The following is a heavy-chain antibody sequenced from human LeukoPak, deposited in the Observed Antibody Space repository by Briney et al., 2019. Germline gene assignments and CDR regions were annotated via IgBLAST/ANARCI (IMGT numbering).Heavy chain of an antibody. CDR2: IFYSGTP. CDR1: GDSIRSYY. Sequence: SETLSLTCTVSGDSIRSYYWSWIRQPPGKGLEWIGYIFYSGTPNYNPSLKRRVTISVDTSKNQFSLKLSSVTAADTAVYYCARSDYYGSGPHAFNIWGQGTMVTVSS. J-gene: IGHJ3*02. D-gene: IGHD3-10*01. CDR3: ARSDYYGSGPHAFNI. V-gene: IGHV4-59*01.